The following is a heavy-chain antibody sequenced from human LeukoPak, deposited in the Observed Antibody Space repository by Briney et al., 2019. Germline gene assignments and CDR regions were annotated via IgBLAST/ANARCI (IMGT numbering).Heavy chain of an antibody. D-gene: IGHD3-22*01. CDR3: AKAARVTYYYDSSGHEADY. CDR2: ISGSGGST. Sequence: GGSLRLSCAASGFTFSSYAMNWVRQAPGKGLEWVSAISGSGGSTYYADSVKGRFTISRDNSENTLYLQMNSLRAEDTAVYYCAKAARVTYYYDSSGHEADYWGQGTLVTVSS. V-gene: IGHV3-23*01. J-gene: IGHJ4*02. CDR1: GFTFSSYA.